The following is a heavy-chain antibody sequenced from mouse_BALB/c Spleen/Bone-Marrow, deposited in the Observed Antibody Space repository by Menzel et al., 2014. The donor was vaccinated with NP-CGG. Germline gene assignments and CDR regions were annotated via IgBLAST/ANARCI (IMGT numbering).Heavy chain of an antibody. CDR3: ARSSSYDYDVGFAY. Sequence: EVQLVESGPGLVKPSQSLSLTCIATGYSITRDYAWNWIRQFPGNKLEWMGYISYSGSTTYNPSLEGRISITRDTSKNQFFLQLNSVTTEDTATYYCARSSSYDYDVGFAYWGQGTLVTVSA. V-gene: IGHV3-2*02. D-gene: IGHD2-4*01. CDR2: ISYSGST. CDR1: GYSITRDYA. J-gene: IGHJ3*01.